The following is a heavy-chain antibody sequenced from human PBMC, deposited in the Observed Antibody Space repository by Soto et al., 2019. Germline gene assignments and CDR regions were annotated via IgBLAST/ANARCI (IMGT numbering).Heavy chain of an antibody. J-gene: IGHJ6*02. D-gene: IGHD1-26*01. Sequence: EVQLVESGGGLVQPGGSLRLSCAASGFTFSSYSMNWVRQAPGKGLEWVSYISSSSSTIYYVDSVKGRFTISRDNAKNSLYLQMNRVRDEDTAVYDCARDRAGAQYGLDVWGHGTTVTV. V-gene: IGHV3-48*02. CDR2: ISSSSSTI. CDR1: GFTFSSYS. CDR3: ARDRAGAQYGLDV.